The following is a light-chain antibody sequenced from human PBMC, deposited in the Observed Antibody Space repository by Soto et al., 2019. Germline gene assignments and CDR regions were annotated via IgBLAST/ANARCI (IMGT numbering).Light chain of an antibody. CDR3: SSCAGDYHLYV. V-gene: IGLV2-8*01. CDR2: EVT. CDR1: SSDVGGYNY. J-gene: IGLJ1*01. Sequence: QSALTQPPSASGPPGQSVTISCTGTSSDVGGYNYVSWYQHHPGKAPKLLIYEVTKRPSGVPDRFSGSKSANTASLTVSGLQAVDEADYFCSSCAGDYHLYVFGNGTKVTVL.